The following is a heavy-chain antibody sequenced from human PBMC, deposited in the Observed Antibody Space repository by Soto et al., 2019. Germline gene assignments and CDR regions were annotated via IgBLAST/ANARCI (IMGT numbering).Heavy chain of an antibody. CDR3: ARASNKGGYSYGPDY. Sequence: PSETLSLTCAVSGGSIISGGYSWSWIRQPPGKGLEWIGYMYHSGSTYYNPSLKSRVTISIDRSKNQFSLKLSSVTAADTAVYYCARASNKGGYSYGPDYWGQGTLVTVSS. CDR2: MYHSGST. J-gene: IGHJ4*02. D-gene: IGHD5-18*01. CDR1: GGSIISGGYS. V-gene: IGHV4-30-2*01.